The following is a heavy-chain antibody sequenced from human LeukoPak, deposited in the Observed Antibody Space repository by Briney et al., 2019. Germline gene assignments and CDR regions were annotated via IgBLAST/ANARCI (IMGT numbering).Heavy chain of an antibody. D-gene: IGHD6-25*01. J-gene: IGHJ6*03. CDR3: ARDRGRYYMDV. CDR1: GFIFSSYW. V-gene: IGHV3-74*01. CDR2: INTDGSST. Sequence: GGSLRLSCAASGFIFSSYWMHWVRHAPGKGLAWVSRINTDGSSTSYADSVKGRFTISRDNAKNTLYLQMNSLRAGDTAVYYCARDRGRYYMDVWGKGTTVTISS.